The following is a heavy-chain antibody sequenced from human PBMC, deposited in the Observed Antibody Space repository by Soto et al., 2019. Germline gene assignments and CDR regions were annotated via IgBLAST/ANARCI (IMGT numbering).Heavy chain of an antibody. Sequence: QVQLVQSGAEVRKPGSSVKVSCKASGGTFSRHAISWVRQAPGQGLEWMGGIIPIFGTANHAQKFQGRVTIIADESTSTVYMELSSLRSEDTAMYYCAREGGYYYGSGSYSLYGMDVWGQGTTVTVSS. CDR2: IIPIFGTA. J-gene: IGHJ6*02. CDR1: GGTFSRHA. CDR3: AREGGYYYGSGSYSLYGMDV. V-gene: IGHV1-69*01. D-gene: IGHD3-10*01.